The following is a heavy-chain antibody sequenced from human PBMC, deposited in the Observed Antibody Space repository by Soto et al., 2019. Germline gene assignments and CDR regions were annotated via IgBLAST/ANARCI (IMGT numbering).Heavy chain of an antibody. Sequence: GGSLRLSCAASGFTFSSYDMHWVRQATGKGLEWVSAIGTAGDTYYPGSVKGRFTISRENAKNSLYLQMNSLRAEDTAVYYCARILRVASSSVYYYGMDVWGQGTTVTVSS. CDR2: IGTAGDT. CDR1: GFTFSSYD. J-gene: IGHJ6*02. V-gene: IGHV3-13*01. D-gene: IGHD6-6*01. CDR3: ARILRVASSSVYYYGMDV.